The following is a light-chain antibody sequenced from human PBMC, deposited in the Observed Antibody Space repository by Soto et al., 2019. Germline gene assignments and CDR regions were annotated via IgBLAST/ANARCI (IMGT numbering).Light chain of an antibody. CDR3: QQYYTSSGYT. V-gene: IGKV1-5*03. CDR1: QSISSW. J-gene: IGKJ2*01. Sequence: DIQMTQSPSTLSASVGDRVTITCRASQSISSWLAWYQQKPGKAPKLLIYKASTLESGVPARFSGSGSGTELTLNISSLQPDDFATYYCQQYYTSSGYTFGQGTNLEIK. CDR2: KAS.